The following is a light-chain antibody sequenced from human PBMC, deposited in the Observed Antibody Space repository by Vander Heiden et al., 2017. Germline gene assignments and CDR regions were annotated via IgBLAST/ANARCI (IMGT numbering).Light chain of an antibody. CDR2: DAS. CDR1: QSVSSY. J-gene: IGKJ4*01. CDR3: HQRSTLLL. Sequence: EIVLTQSPATLSLSPGERATLSCRASQSVSSYLAWYQQKPGQAPRLLIYDASNMANGIPDRFSGSGSGTDFTLTISSLEPEDFAVYYWHQRSTLLLFGGWTKVDIK. V-gene: IGKV3-11*01.